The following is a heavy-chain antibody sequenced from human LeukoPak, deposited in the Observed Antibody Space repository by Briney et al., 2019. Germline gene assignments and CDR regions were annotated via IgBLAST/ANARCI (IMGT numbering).Heavy chain of an antibody. J-gene: IGHJ5*02. D-gene: IGHD3-10*01. V-gene: IGHV1-69*04. CDR3: AKQEGFGELYYDP. CDR2: IIPILGIA. CDR1: GGTFSSYA. Sequence: SVKVSCKASGGTFSSYAISWVRQAPGQGLEWMGRIIPILGIANYAQKFQGRVTITADKSTSTAYMELGSLRSEDTAVYYCAKQEGFGELYYDPWGQGTLVTVSS.